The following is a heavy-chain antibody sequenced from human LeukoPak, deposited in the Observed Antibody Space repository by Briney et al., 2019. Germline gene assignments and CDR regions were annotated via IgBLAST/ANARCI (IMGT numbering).Heavy chain of an antibody. Sequence: GGSLRLSCAASGFTFSNYAIHWVRQAPGKGLEWVAVISYDGNNKYYADSVKGRFTISRDNSKNTQYLQMNSLRAEDTAVYYCARPQGGRQLWLHFDYWGQGTLVTVSS. D-gene: IGHD5-18*01. V-gene: IGHV3-30-3*01. CDR2: ISYDGNNK. J-gene: IGHJ4*02. CDR1: GFTFSNYA. CDR3: ARPQGGRQLWLHFDY.